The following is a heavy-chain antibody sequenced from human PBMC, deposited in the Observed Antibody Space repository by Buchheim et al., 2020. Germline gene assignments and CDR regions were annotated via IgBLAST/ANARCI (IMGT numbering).Heavy chain of an antibody. D-gene: IGHD2-15*01. CDR1: GDSISPYY. CDR2: SFQTDST. J-gene: IGHJ4*01. CDR3: ARKRHVGGGDFDY. Sequence: QVQLQESGPRLVKPSETLSLTCTVSGDSISPYYWSWIRQPPGKGLEGIGYSFQTDSTNYNPSLRSPVTISVDRSNNQLSMNLGSVTAADTAVYFCARKRHVGGGDFDYWGHGIL. V-gene: IGHV4-59*01.